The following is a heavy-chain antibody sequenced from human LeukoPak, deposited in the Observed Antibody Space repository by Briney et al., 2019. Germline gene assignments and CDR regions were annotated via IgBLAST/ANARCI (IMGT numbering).Heavy chain of an antibody. V-gene: IGHV1-69*05. J-gene: IGHJ3*02. CDR2: IIPIFGTA. CDR3: ARDGEGRYYDSSGLYAFDI. Sequence: SVKVSCKXSGGTFSSYAISWVRQAPGQGLEWMGGIIPIFGTANYAQKFQGRVTITTDESTSTAYMELSSLRSEDTAVYYCARDGEGRYYDSSGLYAFDIWGQGTMVTVSS. CDR1: GGTFSSYA. D-gene: IGHD3-22*01.